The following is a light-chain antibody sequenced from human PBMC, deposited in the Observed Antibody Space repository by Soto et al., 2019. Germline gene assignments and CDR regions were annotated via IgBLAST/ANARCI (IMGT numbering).Light chain of an antibody. V-gene: IGLV1-40*01. CDR2: GNN. J-gene: IGLJ2*01. CDR3: QSSDSSLSGSV. CDR1: SSNIGGGYD. Sequence: QSVLTQPPSVSGAPGQRVTISCTGSSSNIGGGYDVHWYQQLPGTAPKLLIYGNNNRPSGVPDRFSGSKSGTSASLAITGRQAEDETDYYCQSSDSSLSGSVFGGGTKLTVL.